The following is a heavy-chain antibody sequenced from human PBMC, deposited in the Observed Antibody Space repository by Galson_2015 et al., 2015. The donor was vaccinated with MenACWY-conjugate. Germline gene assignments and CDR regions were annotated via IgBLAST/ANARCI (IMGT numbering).Heavy chain of an antibody. CDR1: GFTFSSYW. J-gene: IGHJ5*02. CDR2: INDEGGSEE. V-gene: IGHV3-7*01. D-gene: IGHD5-24*01. Sequence: SLRLSCAASGFTFSSYWMSWVRQAPGKGLEWVANINDEGGSEEYYVDSVKGRFSISRDNAKNTLYLQMNSLRGDDTAVYYCTRGNDGYGRFDPWGQGTLVTASS. CDR3: TRGNDGYGRFDP.